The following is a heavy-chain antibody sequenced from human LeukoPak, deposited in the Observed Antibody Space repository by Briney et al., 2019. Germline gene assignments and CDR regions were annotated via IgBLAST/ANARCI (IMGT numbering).Heavy chain of an antibody. CDR2: IIPILGIA. CDR3: ARVVPGTHFQH. D-gene: IGHD2-2*01. CDR1: GYAFTSYG. J-gene: IGHJ1*01. V-gene: IGHV1-69*04. Sequence: GASVKVCCKASGYAFTSYGISWVRQAPGQGLEWMGRIIPILGIANYAQKFQGRVTITADKSTSTAYMELSSLRSEDTAVYYCARVVPGTHFQHWGQGTLVTVSS.